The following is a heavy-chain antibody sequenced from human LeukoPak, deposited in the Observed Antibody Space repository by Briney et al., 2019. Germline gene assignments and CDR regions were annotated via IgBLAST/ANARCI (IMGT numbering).Heavy chain of an antibody. V-gene: IGHV1-69*04. J-gene: IGHJ6*02. D-gene: IGHD3-10*02. Sequence: SVKVSFKASGGTFSSYAISWVRQAPGQGLEWMGRIIPIRGRANYAQKFQGGVTITADKSTSTAYMELSSLRSEDTAVYYCARDLGSGSYYSYYYYGMDVWGQGTTVTVSS. CDR2: IIPIRGRA. CDR3: ARDLGSGSYYSYYYYGMDV. CDR1: GGTFSSYA.